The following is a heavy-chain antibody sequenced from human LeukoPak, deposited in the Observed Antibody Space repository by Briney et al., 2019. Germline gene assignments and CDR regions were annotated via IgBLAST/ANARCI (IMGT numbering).Heavy chain of an antibody. D-gene: IGHD5-12*01. CDR1: GFTFGNYG. CDR2: IWHDGGKK. J-gene: IGHJ4*02. Sequence: GRSLRLSCAASGFTFGNYGMHWVRQAPGKGLEWVAVIWHDGGKKYYADSVKGRFIISRDNALKTPYLQMSSLRAEDTAVYFCARDVDGNGYLGGIYWGQGTLVTVSS. V-gene: IGHV3-33*01. CDR3: ARDVDGNGYLGGIY.